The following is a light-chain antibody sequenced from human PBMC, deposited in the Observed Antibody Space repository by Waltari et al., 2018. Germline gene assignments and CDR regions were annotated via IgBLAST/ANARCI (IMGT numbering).Light chain of an antibody. CDR3: QEGSSVRPT. J-gene: IGKJ1*01. CDR2: GAS. CDR1: NNLNNF. V-gene: IGKV1-39*01. Sequence: DIQMTQSPSSLSASIGDRVTITCRASNNLNNFLSWYQQKVGKAPKLLIYGASTLLPGVPSRFTGSGSGTDYALTITSLQAEDVATYYCQEGSSVRPTFGQGTKVEVK.